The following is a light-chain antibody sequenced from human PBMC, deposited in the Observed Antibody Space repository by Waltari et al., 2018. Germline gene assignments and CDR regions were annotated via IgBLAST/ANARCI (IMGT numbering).Light chain of an antibody. CDR3: SSFTGSDTHV. CDR1: ISDVGRYNY. CDR2: EVS. J-gene: IGLJ1*01. V-gene: IGLV2-14*01. Sequence: QSALTQPASVSGSPGQSITISCTGTISDVGRYNYVSWYQQHPGKAPKLMIYEVSHRPSGVSNRFSGSKSGNTASLTISGLQAEDEADYYCSSFTGSDTHVFGTGTKVTVL.